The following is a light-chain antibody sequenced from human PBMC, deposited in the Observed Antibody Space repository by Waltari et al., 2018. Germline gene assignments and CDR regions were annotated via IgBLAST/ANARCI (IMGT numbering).Light chain of an antibody. CDR2: DVT. Sequence: QSALTQPASVSGSPGQSITISCTGTSSDVTDYNYVSWYQQHPGKAPKGMIYDVTKRPSGVSNRFSGSKSGNTASLTISGLQAEDEADYYCCSYAGSSTLVVFGGGTKLTVL. V-gene: IGLV2-23*02. CDR1: SSDVTDYNY. J-gene: IGLJ2*01. CDR3: CSYAGSSTLVV.